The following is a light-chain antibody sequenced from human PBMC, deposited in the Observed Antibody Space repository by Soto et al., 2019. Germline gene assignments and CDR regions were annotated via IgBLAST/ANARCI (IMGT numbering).Light chain of an antibody. CDR1: QSVSRH. Sequence: EIVLTQSPATLSLSPGERATLSCRASQSVSRHLAWYQQKPGQAPRLLIYDASNRATGIPARFSGSGSGTDFTLTISSLEPEDFAVYYCQQYGTSAGTFGQGTKVDIK. CDR3: QQYGTSAGT. V-gene: IGKV3-11*01. J-gene: IGKJ1*01. CDR2: DAS.